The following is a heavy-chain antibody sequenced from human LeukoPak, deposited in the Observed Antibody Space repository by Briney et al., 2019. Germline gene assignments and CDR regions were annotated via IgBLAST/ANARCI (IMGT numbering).Heavy chain of an antibody. CDR1: GFTFSSYA. D-gene: IGHD3-10*01. V-gene: IGHV3-23*01. CDR2: ISGSGGST. J-gene: IGHJ1*01. Sequence: QTGGSLRLSCAASGFTFSSYAMSWVRQAPGKGLEWVSAISGSGGSTYYADSVKGRFTISRDNSKNTLYLQMNSLRAEDTAVYYCAKDTNGMVRRYFQHWGQGTLVTVSS. CDR3: AKDTNGMVRRYFQH.